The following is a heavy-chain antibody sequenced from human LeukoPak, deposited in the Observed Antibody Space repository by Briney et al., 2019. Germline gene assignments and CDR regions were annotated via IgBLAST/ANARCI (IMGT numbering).Heavy chain of an antibody. V-gene: IGHV1-46*01. J-gene: IGHJ3*02. CDR1: GYTFTSYY. CDR3: ARSNYDFWSGYSSDAFDI. Sequence: GASVKVSCKASGYTFTSYYMHWVRQAPGQGREWMGIINPSGGSTTYAQKFQGRVTMTRDTSTSTVYMELSSLRSEDTAVYYCARSNYDFWSGYSSDAFDIWGQGTMVTVSS. CDR2: INPSGGST. D-gene: IGHD3-3*01.